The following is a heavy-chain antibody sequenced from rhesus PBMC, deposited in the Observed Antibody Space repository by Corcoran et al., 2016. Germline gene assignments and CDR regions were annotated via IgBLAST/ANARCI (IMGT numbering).Heavy chain of an antibody. CDR3: GKDGDFR. V-gene: IGHV3S5*01. J-gene: IGHJ1*01. CDR1: GFTFSTYG. D-gene: IGHD7-45*01. Sequence: EVHLVESGGGLVQPGGSLSVSCVAFGFTFSTYGMSGFRQAPGKGAEWVSYISKGGGTHYSADSVKGRFTVSRDNSKNTLSLQMSSLRPEDTAVYYCGKDGDFRWGQGALVTVSS. CDR2: ISKGGGTH.